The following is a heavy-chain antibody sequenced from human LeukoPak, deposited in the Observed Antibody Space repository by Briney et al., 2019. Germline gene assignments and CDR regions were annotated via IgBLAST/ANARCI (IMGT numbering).Heavy chain of an antibody. CDR2: ISGSGGSA. CDR3: ARRGVVIRVILVGFHKEAYYFDS. V-gene: IGHV3-23*01. J-gene: IGHJ4*02. D-gene: IGHD3-22*01. CDR1: GITVSNYG. Sequence: PGGSLRLSCAVSGITVSNYGMSWVRQAPGKGPEWVAGISGSGGSAHYADAVKGRFTISRDNPKNTLYLQMNSLRVEDTAVYFCARRGVVIRVILVGFHKEAYYFDSWGQGALVTVSS.